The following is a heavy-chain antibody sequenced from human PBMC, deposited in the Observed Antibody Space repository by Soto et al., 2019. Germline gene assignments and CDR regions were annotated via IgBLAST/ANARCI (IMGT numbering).Heavy chain of an antibody. J-gene: IGHJ6*02. CDR2: INHSGST. V-gene: IGHV4-34*01. CDR1: GGSISTYY. CDR3: ARVTGRYYYGMDV. Sequence: SETLSLTCTVSGGSISTYYWIWVRQSPGKGLEWLGEINHSGSTNYNPSLKSRVTISVDTSKNQFSLKLSSVTAADTAVYYCARVTGRYYYGMDVWGQGTTVTVSS.